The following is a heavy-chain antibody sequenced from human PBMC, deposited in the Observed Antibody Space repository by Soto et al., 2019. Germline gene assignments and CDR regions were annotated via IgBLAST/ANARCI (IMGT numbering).Heavy chain of an antibody. CDR3: AREVVVAATPWCDP. Sequence: QVQLQQWGAGLLKPSETLSLTCAVYGGSFSGYYWSWIRQPPGKGLEWIGEINHSGSTNYNPSLTTRVTISVDTSKNQFALKLSSVTAADTAVYYCAREVVVAATPWCDPWGQGTLVTVSS. J-gene: IGHJ5*02. D-gene: IGHD2-15*01. V-gene: IGHV4-34*01. CDR1: GGSFSGYY. CDR2: INHSGST.